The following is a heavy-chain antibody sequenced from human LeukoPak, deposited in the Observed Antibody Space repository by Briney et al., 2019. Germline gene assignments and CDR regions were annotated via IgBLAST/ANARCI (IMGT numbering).Heavy chain of an antibody. CDR2: NYNNGNT. Sequence: SETLSLTCTVSGGSISSYYWSWIRQPPGKGLEWIGYNYNNGNTNYNPSLKSRVTISVDTSKNQFSLKLSSVTADDTAVYYCARGRITIFGVDTPHFDYWGQGTLVTVSS. V-gene: IGHV4-59*01. CDR1: GGSISSYY. CDR3: ARGRITIFGVDTPHFDY. J-gene: IGHJ4*02. D-gene: IGHD3-3*01.